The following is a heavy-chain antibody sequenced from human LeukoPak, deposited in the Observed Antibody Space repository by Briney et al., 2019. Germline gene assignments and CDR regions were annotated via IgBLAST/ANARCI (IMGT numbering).Heavy chain of an antibody. J-gene: IGHJ4*02. CDR2: IYHSGST. CDR1: GYSISSGYY. V-gene: IGHV4-38-2*01. CDR3: ARQSSLYDFWSGAIDY. Sequence: KPSETLSLTCAVSGYSISSGYYWGWIRQPPAKGLEWFGSIYHSGSTYYNPSLKSRVTISVDTSKSQFSLKLSSVTAADTAVYYCARQSSLYDFWSGAIDYWGQGTLVTVSS. D-gene: IGHD3-3*01.